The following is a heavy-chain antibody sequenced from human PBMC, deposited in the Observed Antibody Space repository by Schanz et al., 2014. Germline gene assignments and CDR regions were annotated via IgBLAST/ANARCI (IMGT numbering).Heavy chain of an antibody. CDR3: ARLYCSTPGCYVSPNGFAKDY. CDR1: GGSFSGYY. D-gene: IGHD2-2*01. Sequence: QVQLQQWGAGLLKPSETLSLTCAVSGGSFSGYYWSWIRQPPDTGLEWIGEINQSGDTNYNPSLKSRVPISVDTSNTQSPLKLRSVPAADTAVYYCARLYCSTPGCYVSPNGFAKDYWGQGTLVTVSS. V-gene: IGHV4-34*01. J-gene: IGHJ4*02. CDR2: INQSGDT.